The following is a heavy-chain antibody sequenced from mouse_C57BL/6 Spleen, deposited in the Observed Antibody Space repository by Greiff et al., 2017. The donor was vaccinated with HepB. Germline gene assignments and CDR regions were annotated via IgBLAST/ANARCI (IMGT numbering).Heavy chain of an antibody. CDR1: GYAFSSSW. Sequence: QVQLKQSGPELVKPGASVKISCKASGYAFSSSWMNWVKQRPGKGLEWIGRIYPGDGDTNYNGKFKGKATLTADKSSSTAYMQLSSLTSEDSAVYFCARVDDAAMDYWGQGTSVTVSS. J-gene: IGHJ4*01. V-gene: IGHV1-82*01. CDR2: IYPGDGDT. D-gene: IGHD2-3*01. CDR3: ARVDDAAMDY.